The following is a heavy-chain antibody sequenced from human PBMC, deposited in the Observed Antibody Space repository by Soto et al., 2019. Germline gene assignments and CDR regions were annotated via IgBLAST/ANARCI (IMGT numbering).Heavy chain of an antibody. D-gene: IGHD3-10*01. CDR3: ARDRGANGIGELNYYYYGMDV. CDR2: ISSSSSYI. J-gene: IGHJ6*02. V-gene: IGHV3-21*01. CDR1: GFTFSSYS. Sequence: GGSLRLSCAASGFTFSSYSMNWVRQAPGKGLEWVSSISSSSSYIYYADSVKGRFTISRDNAKNSLYLQMNGLRAEDTAVYYCARDRGANGIGELNYYYYGMDVWGQGTTVTVSS.